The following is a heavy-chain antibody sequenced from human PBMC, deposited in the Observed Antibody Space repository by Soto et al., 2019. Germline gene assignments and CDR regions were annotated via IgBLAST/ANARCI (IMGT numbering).Heavy chain of an antibody. V-gene: IGHV4-34*01. Sequence: QVRLQQWGAGLLKPSETLSLTCGVYGESSSTYYWNWIRQSPGQGLEWIADIHYNGRTNYNPSLKSRLTISVDTSQKQFSLKLTSVTAADTAVYYCVSFGEPSPGSGPLADLWGEGTLVTVSS. CDR3: VSFGEPSPGSGPLADL. D-gene: IGHD3-10*01. CDR1: GESSSTYY. CDR2: IHYNGRT. J-gene: IGHJ4*02.